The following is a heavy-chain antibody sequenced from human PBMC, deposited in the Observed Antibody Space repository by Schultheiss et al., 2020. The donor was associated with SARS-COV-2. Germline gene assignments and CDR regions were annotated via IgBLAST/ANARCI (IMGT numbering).Heavy chain of an antibody. V-gene: IGHV4-39*07. J-gene: IGHJ3*02. Sequence: SETLSLTCTVSGGSISSGGYYWSWIRQPAGKGLEWIGRIYHSGSTYYNPSLKSRVTISVDTSKNQFSLKLSSVTAADTAVYYCARAGVTMHYDSSEDAFDIWGQGTMVTVSS. CDR1: GGSISSGGYY. D-gene: IGHD3-22*01. CDR3: ARAGVTMHYDSSEDAFDI. CDR2: IYHSGST.